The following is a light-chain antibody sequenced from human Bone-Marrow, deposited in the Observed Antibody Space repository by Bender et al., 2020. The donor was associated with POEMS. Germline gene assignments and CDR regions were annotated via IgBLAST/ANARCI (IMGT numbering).Light chain of an antibody. V-gene: IGLV1-40*01. Sequence: QSVLTQPPSVSGAPGQRVTISCTGSSSNTGSGYDINWYQHLPGTAPKLLIYGYNNRPSGVPDRFSGSKSGTSASLAITGLQAEDEGDYYCQVWTSSSWVFGAGTKLTVL. CDR2: GYN. CDR1: SSNTGSGYD. CDR3: QVWTSSSWV. J-gene: IGLJ3*02.